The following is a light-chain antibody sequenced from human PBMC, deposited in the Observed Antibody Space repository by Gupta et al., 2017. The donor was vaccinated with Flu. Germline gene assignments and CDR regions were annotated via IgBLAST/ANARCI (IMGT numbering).Light chain of an antibody. CDR3: QQYGTSHT. CDR2: GAS. V-gene: IGKV3-20*01. J-gene: IGKJ2*01. CDR1: QSIRSSY. Sequence: EIVLTQSPGTLSLSPGERATLSGRASQSIRSSYLAWYQQKPGQAPRLLIYGASSRATGIPDRFSGSGSGTDFTLTISRLEPEDFAVYYCQQYGTSHTFGQGTKLEIK.